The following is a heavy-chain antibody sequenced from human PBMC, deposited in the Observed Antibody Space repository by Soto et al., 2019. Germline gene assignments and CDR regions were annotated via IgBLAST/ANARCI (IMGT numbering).Heavy chain of an antibody. CDR1: GGSISSSSYY. V-gene: IGHV4-39*01. D-gene: IGHD1-20*01. CDR3: ARQGHDITGSGFDYYYGMDV. CDR2: TYYSGTT. J-gene: IGHJ6*02. Sequence: SETLSLTCTVSGGSISSSSYYWGWVRQPPGKGLEWIGSTYYSGTTYYNPSLKSRITISVDTSRNQFSLRLNPVTAADTAVYYCARQGHDITGSGFDYYYGMDVWGQGTTVTVSS.